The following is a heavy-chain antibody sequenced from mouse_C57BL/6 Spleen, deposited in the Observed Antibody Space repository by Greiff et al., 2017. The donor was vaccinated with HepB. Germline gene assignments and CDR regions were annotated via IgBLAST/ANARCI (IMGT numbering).Heavy chain of an antibody. Sequence: EVQVVESGPELVKPGASVKISCKASGYSFTGYYMNWVKQSPEKSLEWIGEINPSTGGTTYNQKFKAKATLTVDKSSSTAYMQLKSLTSEDSAVYYCARLRGYYNLYYAMDYWGQGTSVTVSS. CDR1: GYSFTGYY. CDR3: ARLRGYYNLYYAMDY. D-gene: IGHD2-12*01. J-gene: IGHJ4*01. V-gene: IGHV1-42*01. CDR2: INPSTGGT.